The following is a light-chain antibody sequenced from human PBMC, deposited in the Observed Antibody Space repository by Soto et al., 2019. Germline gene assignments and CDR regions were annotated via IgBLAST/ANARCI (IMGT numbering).Light chain of an antibody. CDR2: GAS. V-gene: IGKV3-15*01. J-gene: IGKJ1*01. CDR1: QSIRQN. Sequence: IVMTQSPATPSLSPGERATLSCRASQSIRQNLAWYQQKPAQAPRLLIYGASTRATGIPARFSGSGCGTEFTLTISSLQSEDFSVYYCQQYNNWPPWTFGQGTKVDIK. CDR3: QQYNNWPPWT.